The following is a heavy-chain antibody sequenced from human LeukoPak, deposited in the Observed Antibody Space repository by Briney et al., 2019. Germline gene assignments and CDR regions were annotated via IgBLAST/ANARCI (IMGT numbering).Heavy chain of an antibody. CDR2: IYHSGST. D-gene: IGHD2-15*01. Sequence: SETLSLTCTVSGYSISSGYYWGWIRQPPGKGLEWIGNIYHSGSTYYNPSLKSRVIISLDTSKYQFSLKLRSVTAADTAVYYCARQSSGYCSGGSCYATQYYFDYWGQGTLVTVSS. J-gene: IGHJ4*02. CDR3: ARQSSGYCSGGSCYATQYYFDY. V-gene: IGHV4-38-2*02. CDR1: GYSISSGYY.